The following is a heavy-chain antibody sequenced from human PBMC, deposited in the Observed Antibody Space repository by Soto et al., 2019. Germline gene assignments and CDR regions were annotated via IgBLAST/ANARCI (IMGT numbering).Heavy chain of an antibody. CDR3: MPWGVVVTGIRDF. D-gene: IGHD2-21*02. Sequence: EVQLVESGGGLVQPGGSLRLSCAASGFTFSDHYMDWVRQAPGKGLEWVGRSRNKANSYSTEYAASVKGRFTMSRDDSKNSVYLQMNSLKTEDTAVYYCMPWGVVVTGIRDFWGQGTLVTVSS. CDR1: GFTFSDHY. V-gene: IGHV3-72*01. CDR2: SRNKANSYST. J-gene: IGHJ4*02.